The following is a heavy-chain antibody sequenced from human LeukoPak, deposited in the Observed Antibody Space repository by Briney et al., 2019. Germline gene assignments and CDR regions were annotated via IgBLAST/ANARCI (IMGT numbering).Heavy chain of an antibody. CDR2: IYYSGST. V-gene: IGHV4-59*08. CDR1: GGSISSYY. CDR3: ARMTTTGNDY. J-gene: IGHJ4*02. D-gene: IGHD4-17*01. Sequence: MASETLSLTCTVSGGSISSYYWSWIRQPPGKGLEWIGYIYYSGSTNYNPSLKSRVTISVDTSKNQFSLKLSSVTAADTAVYYCARMTTTGNDYWGQGTLVTVSS.